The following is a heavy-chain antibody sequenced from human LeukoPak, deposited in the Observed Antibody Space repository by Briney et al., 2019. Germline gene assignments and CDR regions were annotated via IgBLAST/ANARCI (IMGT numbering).Heavy chain of an antibody. D-gene: IGHD3-3*01. J-gene: IGHJ4*02. CDR1: GDSITSDDYY. CDR3: ARASNDFWSGYFFDS. CDR2: IYHTGSA. V-gene: IGHV4-30-4*08. Sequence: KSSETLSLTCTISGDSITSDDYYWSWIRQPPGKGLEWIAYIYHTGSAYYNSSLRSRISISVDTSKNRFSLNLTSVTAADTAVYYCARASNDFWSGYFFDSWGQGTLVTVSS.